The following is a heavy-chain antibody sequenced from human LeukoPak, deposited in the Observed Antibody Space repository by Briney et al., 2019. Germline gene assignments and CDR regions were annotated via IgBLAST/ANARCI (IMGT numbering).Heavy chain of an antibody. Sequence: SETLSLTCTVSGGSISSYYCTWIRQSPGKGLEWVGNSYYSGSTNYNPSLRNRLTISVDASKNQCSLKLSSVTAADTAVYYCARASPTRKMLDYWGQGTLVTVSS. CDR2: SYYSGST. V-gene: IGHV4-59*01. CDR1: GGSISSYY. J-gene: IGHJ4*02. CDR3: ARASPTRKMLDY. D-gene: IGHD4-11*01.